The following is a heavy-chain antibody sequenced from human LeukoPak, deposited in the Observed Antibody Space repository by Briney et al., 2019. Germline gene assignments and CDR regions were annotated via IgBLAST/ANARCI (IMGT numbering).Heavy chain of an antibody. V-gene: IGHV3-23*01. J-gene: IGHJ6*02. Sequence: GGSLRLSCAASGFTFSSSAMSWVRQAPGKGLEWVSDISGSGGSTYYADSVKGRFTISRDNSKNTLYLQMNSLRAEDTAVYYCAKISSSKVRVLYGMDVWGQGTTVTVSS. CDR1: GFTFSSSA. CDR2: ISGSGGST. D-gene: IGHD4/OR15-4a*01. CDR3: AKISSSKVRVLYGMDV.